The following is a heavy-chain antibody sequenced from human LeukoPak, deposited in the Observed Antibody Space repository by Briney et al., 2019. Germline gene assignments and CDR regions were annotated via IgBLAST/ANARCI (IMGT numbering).Heavy chain of an antibody. D-gene: IGHD3-22*01. Sequence: PSETLSLTCTVSGGSISSSSYYWGWIRQPPGKGLEWIGSIYYSGSTHYNPSLKSRVTISVDTSKNQFSLKLSSVTAADTAVYYCARVTYDSSGYYYAYYYYYMDVWGKGTTVTVSS. J-gene: IGHJ6*03. CDR2: IYYSGST. CDR3: ARVTYDSSGYYYAYYYYYMDV. V-gene: IGHV4-39*07. CDR1: GGSISSSSYY.